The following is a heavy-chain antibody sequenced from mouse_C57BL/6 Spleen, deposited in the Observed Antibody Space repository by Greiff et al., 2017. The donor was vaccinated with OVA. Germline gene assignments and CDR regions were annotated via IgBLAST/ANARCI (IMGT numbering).Heavy chain of an antibody. J-gene: IGHJ2*01. CDR2: IYPGDGDT. D-gene: IGHD1-1*01. CDR3: ARGVVRYYFDY. Sequence: QVQLKQSGAELVKPGASVKISCKASGYAFSSYWMNWVKQRPGKGLEWIGQIYPGDGDTNYNGKFKGKATLTADKSSSTAYMQLSSLTSEDSAVYFCARGVVRYYFDYWGQGTTLTVSS. CDR1: GYAFSSYW. V-gene: IGHV1-80*01.